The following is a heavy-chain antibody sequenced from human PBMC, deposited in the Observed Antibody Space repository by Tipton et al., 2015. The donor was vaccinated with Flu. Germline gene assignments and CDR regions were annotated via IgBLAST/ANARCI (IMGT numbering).Heavy chain of an antibody. V-gene: IGHV1-18*04. CDR3: ARVAAVVVWDAFDI. D-gene: IGHD3-22*01. J-gene: IGHJ3*02. CDR1: GYTFTSYG. Sequence: QSGAEVKKPGSSVKVSCKASGYTFTSYGISWVRQAPGQGLEWMGWISAYNGNTNYAQKFRGRVTMTRDTSISTAYMELSRLRSDDTAVYYCARVAAVVVWDAFDIWGQGTMVTVSS. CDR2: ISAYNGNT.